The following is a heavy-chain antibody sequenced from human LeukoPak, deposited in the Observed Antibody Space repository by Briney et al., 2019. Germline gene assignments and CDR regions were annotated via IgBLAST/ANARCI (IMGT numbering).Heavy chain of an antibody. CDR2: IYHSGST. CDR3: ARGLGYCSSTSCYPPGAFDI. V-gene: IGHV4-30-2*01. CDR1: GGSISSGGYS. J-gene: IGHJ3*02. D-gene: IGHD2-2*01. Sequence: PSQTLSLTCAVSGGSISSGGYSWSWIRQPPGKGLEWIGYIYHSGSTYYNPSLKSRVTISVDRSKNQFSLKLSSVTAADTAVYYCARGLGYCSSTSCYPPGAFDIWGQGTMVTVSS.